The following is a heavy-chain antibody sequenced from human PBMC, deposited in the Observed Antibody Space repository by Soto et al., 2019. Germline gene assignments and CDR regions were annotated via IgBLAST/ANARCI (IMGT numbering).Heavy chain of an antibody. Sequence: SETLSLTCTVSGGSISSYYWSCIRQPAWKGLEWIGLIYTSGSTNYNPSLKSRVTMSVGTSKNQFSLKLSSVTAADTAVYYCARDTMVRGVGYYYYGMDVWGQGTTVTVS. CDR2: IYTSGST. D-gene: IGHD3-10*01. CDR3: ARDTMVRGVGYYYYGMDV. J-gene: IGHJ6*02. V-gene: IGHV4-4*07. CDR1: GGSISSYY.